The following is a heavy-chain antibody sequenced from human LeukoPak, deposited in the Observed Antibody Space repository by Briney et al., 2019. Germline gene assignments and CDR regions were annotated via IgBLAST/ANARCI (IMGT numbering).Heavy chain of an antibody. CDR1: GFTFSSYS. CDR3: ARDRITVAATETSFDY. D-gene: IGHD6-19*01. Sequence: GGSLRLSCAASGFTFSSYSMNWVRQAPGKGLEWVSSISSSSSYIYYADSVKGRFTISRGNAKNSLYLQMNSLRAEDTAVYYCARDRITVAATETSFDYWGQGTLVTVSS. CDR2: ISSSSSYI. J-gene: IGHJ4*02. V-gene: IGHV3-21*01.